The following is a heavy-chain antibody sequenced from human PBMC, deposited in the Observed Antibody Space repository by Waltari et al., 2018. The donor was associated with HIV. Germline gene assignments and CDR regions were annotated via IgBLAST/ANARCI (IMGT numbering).Heavy chain of an antibody. CDR3: ARHTKLATIIY. J-gene: IGHJ4*02. CDR2: IYYSATT. V-gene: IGHV4-39*01. Sequence: QLQLQESGPGLVKPSETLSLTCPASGGFIRNGTYYWGWIRQPPGKGLEWIGSIYYSATTYYNPSFKSRVTISVDTPKSQFSLNLRSVTAADTAVYYCARHTKLATIIYWGQGALVTVSS. D-gene: IGHD5-12*01. CDR1: GGFIRNGTYY.